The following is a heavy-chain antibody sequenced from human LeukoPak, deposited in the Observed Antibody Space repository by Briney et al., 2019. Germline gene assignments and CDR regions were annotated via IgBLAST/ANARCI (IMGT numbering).Heavy chain of an antibody. CDR1: GYTFTSYG. V-gene: IGHV1-18*01. CDR2: ISGYNGNT. D-gene: IGHD1-14*01. Sequence: ASVKVPCKASGYTFTSYGISWVRQAPGQGLEWMGWISGYNGNTNYVQKFQGRLTMTTDTSTSTAYMELRSLRSDDTAVYYCARVTHRSADAFDIWGQGTMVTVSS. CDR3: ARVTHRSADAFDI. J-gene: IGHJ3*02.